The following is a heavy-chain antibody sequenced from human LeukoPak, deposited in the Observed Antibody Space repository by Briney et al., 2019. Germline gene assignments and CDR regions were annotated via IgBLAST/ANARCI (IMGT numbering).Heavy chain of an antibody. J-gene: IGHJ5*02. CDR2: INPNSGGT. D-gene: IGHD3-3*01. V-gene: IGHV1-2*02. Sequence: ASVKVSCKASGYTFTGYYMHWVRQAPGQGLEWMGWINPNSGGTNYAQKFQGRVTMTWDTSISTAYMELSRLRSDDTAVYYCAREAYYDFWSGYRNWFDPWGQGTLVTVSS. CDR1: GYTFTGYY. CDR3: AREAYYDFWSGYRNWFDP.